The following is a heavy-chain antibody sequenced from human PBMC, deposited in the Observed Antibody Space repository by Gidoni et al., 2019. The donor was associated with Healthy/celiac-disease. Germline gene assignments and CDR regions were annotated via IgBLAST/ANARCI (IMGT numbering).Heavy chain of an antibody. Sequence: QLQLQESGSGLVKPSQTLSLTCAVSGGSISSGGYSWSWIRQPPGKGLEWMGYIYHSGSTYYNPSLKSRVTISVDRSKNQFSLKLSSVTAADTAVYYCARAVFCSSTSCYVGTVAFDIWGQGTMVTVSS. CDR1: GGSISSGGYS. V-gene: IGHV4-30-2*01. CDR3: ARAVFCSSTSCYVGTVAFDI. CDR2: IYHSGST. D-gene: IGHD2-2*01. J-gene: IGHJ3*02.